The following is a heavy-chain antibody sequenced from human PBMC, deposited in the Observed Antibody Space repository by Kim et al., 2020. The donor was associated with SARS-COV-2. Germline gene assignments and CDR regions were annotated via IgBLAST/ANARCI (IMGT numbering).Heavy chain of an antibody. CDR3: ARGGRSWNAENEY. CDR2: LWYDGRNK. J-gene: IGHJ4*02. Sequence: GGSLRLSCAASEFTFNSYAMHWVRQAPGKGLEWVAVLWYDGRNKYYADSAKGRFTIFRDNSKITLYLQMDNLRAEDTAVYYCARGGRSWNAENEYWGQGTLVTVSS. D-gene: IGHD6-13*01. CDR1: EFTFNSYA. V-gene: IGHV3-33*01.